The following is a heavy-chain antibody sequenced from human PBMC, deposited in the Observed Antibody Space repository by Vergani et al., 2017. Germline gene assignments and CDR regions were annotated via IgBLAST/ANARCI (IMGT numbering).Heavy chain of an antibody. CDR1: GYTFTSYT. J-gene: IGHJ3*02. D-gene: IGHD3-10*01. CDR3: ARDPSAAGFDAFDI. V-gene: IGHV1-69*04. Sequence: QVQLVQSGAEVKKPGASVKVSCKASGYTFTSYTISWVRQAPGQGLEWMGRIIPILGIANYAQKFQGRVTITADKSTSTAYMELSSLRSEDTAVYYCARDPSAAGFDAFDIWGQGTMVTVSS. CDR2: IIPILGIA.